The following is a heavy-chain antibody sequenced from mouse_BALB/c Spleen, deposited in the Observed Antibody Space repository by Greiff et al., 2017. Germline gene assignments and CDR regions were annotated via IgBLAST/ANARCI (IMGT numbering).Heavy chain of an antibody. J-gene: IGHJ2*01. D-gene: IGHD1-1*01. V-gene: IGHV1-69*01. Sequence: QVQLQQPGAELVMPGASVKMSCKDSGYTFTDYWMHWVKQRPGQGLEWIGAIDTSDSYTSYNQKFKGKATLTVDESSSTAYMQLSSLTSEDSAVYYCARRGYYGTGGVYWGQGTTLTVSS. CDR2: IDTSDSYT. CDR1: GYTFTDYW. CDR3: ARRGYYGTGGVY.